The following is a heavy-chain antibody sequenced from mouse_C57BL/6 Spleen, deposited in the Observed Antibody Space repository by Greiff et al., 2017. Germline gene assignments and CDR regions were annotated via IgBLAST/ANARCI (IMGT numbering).Heavy chain of an antibody. V-gene: IGHV2-6-1*01. CDR1: GFSLTSYG. CDR3: ARHDYYGQGYFDV. D-gene: IGHD1-1*01. J-gene: IGHJ1*03. CDR2: IWRYGST. Sequence: VKLMESGPGLVAPSQSLSITCTVSGFSLTSYGVHWVRQPPGKGLEWLVVIWRYGSTTYNSALNSRLSICKDNSKSQVFLKMNSLQTDDTAMYYCARHDYYGQGYFDVWGTGTTVTVSS.